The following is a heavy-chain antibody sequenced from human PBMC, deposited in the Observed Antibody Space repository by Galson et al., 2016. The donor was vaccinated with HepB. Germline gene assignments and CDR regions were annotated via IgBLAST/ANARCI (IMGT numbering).Heavy chain of an antibody. V-gene: IGHV3-30*03. CDR3: AREVHSEEFWWGYALSYYGMDV. CDR1: GFTVNSYG. D-gene: IGHD3-16*01. J-gene: IGHJ6*02. CDR2: MSYDGSTK. Sequence: SLRLSCAASGFTVNSYGVHWVRQTPGKRLEWLAVMSYDGSTKKYADSVKGRFTISRDNSKNTVYLQMNRLRPEETAVYYCAREVHSEEFWWGYALSYYGMDVWGQGTAVTVPS.